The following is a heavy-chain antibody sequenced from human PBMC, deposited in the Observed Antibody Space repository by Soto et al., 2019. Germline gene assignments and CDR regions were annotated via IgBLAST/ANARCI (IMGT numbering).Heavy chain of an antibody. V-gene: IGHV4-59*01. J-gene: IGHJ6*02. CDR2: IYYSGST. CDR3: ARGEGVATIVHYYYYGMDV. D-gene: IGHD5-12*01. CDR1: GGSISSYY. Sequence: SETLSLTCTVSGGSISSYYWSWIRQPPGKGLEWIGYIYYSGSTNYNPSLKSRVTISVDTSKNHFSLKLSSVTAADTAVYYCARGEGVATIVHYYYYGMDVWGQGTTVTVSS.